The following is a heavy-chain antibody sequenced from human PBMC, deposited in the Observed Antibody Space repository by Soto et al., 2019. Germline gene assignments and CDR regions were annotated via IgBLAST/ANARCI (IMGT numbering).Heavy chain of an antibody. CDR2: ISGSGGST. V-gene: IGHV3-23*01. CDR1: GFAFSSYA. CDR3: AKGFRYTAD. Sequence: PGGSLILSCASSGFAFSSYAMSLVRQATGKGLEWVSAISGSGGSTYYADSVKGRFTISRDNSKNTLYLQMNSLRAEDTAVYYCAKGFRYTADWGQGTLVTVSS. D-gene: IGHD3-9*01. J-gene: IGHJ4*02.